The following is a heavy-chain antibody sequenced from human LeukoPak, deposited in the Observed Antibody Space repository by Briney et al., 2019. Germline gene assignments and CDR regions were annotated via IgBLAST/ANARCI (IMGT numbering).Heavy chain of an antibody. D-gene: IGHD1-26*01. CDR1: GKVSGDSFSNYG. Sequence: SVKVSCKASGKVSGDSFSNYGLSWVRQAPGQSLEWMGGIIPIFGTANYAQRFQGRVAITADESTSTAYMELSSLRSEDTAVYYCVISGSYDLSFDYWGQGTLVTVSS. J-gene: IGHJ4*02. CDR3: VISGSYDLSFDY. V-gene: IGHV1-69*13. CDR2: IIPIFGTA.